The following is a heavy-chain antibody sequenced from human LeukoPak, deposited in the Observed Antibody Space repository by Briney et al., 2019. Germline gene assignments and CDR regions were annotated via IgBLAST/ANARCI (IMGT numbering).Heavy chain of an antibody. Sequence: GGSLRLSCAASGFTFSTYAMSWVREAPGKGLEWVSSISGSGGSTFYADSVKGRFTISRDNSKNTLYLQMNSLRAEDTAIYYCAKRITVVARDAFDFWGQGTMVTVSS. V-gene: IGHV3-23*01. J-gene: IGHJ3*01. CDR1: GFTFSTYA. CDR2: ISGSGGST. D-gene: IGHD1-14*01. CDR3: AKRITVVARDAFDF.